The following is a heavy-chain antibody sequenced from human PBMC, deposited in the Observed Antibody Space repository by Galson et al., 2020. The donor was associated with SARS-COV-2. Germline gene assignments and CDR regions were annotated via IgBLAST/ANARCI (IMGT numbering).Heavy chain of an antibody. V-gene: IGHV3-23*01. CDR1: GFTFSSYA. Sequence: GGSLRLSCAASGFTFSSYAMSWVRQPPGKGLEWVSAISGSGGSTYYADSVKGRFTISRDNSKNTLYLQMNSLRAEDTAVYYCARGYSSGPNLLVDYWGQGTLVTVSS. CDR3: ARGYSSGPNLLVDY. D-gene: IGHD3-22*01. J-gene: IGHJ4*02. CDR2: ISGSGGST.